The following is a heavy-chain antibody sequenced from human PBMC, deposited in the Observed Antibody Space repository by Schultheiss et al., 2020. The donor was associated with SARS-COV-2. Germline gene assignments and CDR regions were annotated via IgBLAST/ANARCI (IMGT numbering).Heavy chain of an antibody. V-gene: IGHV3-48*04. CDR2: ISSSSSTI. D-gene: IGHD1-1*01. CDR3: ARDKKGTGTTGGMDV. J-gene: IGHJ6*02. Sequence: GGSLRLSCAASGFTFSSYAMSWVRQAPGKGLEWVSYISSSSSTIYYADSVKGRFTISRDNAKNSLYLRMNSLRVEDTAVYYCARDKKGTGTTGGMDVWGQGTTVTVSS. CDR1: GFTFSSYA.